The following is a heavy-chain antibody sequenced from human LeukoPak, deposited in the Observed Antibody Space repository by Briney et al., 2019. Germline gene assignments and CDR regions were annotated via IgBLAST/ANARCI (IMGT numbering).Heavy chain of an antibody. D-gene: IGHD1-1*01. Sequence: SETLSLTCTVSGDSMKNYYWAWIRQPPGKGLEWIGYIHDTRGTHYNPSLKSRVTISVDTSKNQFSLKLSSVTAADTAVYYCARGNPPQLERRTYAFDIWGQGTMVTVSS. CDR2: IHDTRGT. CDR3: ARGNPPQLERRTYAFDI. V-gene: IGHV4-59*01. J-gene: IGHJ3*02. CDR1: GDSMKNYY.